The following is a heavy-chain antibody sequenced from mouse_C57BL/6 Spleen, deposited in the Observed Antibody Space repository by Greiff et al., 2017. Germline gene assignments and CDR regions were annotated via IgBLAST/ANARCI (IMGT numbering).Heavy chain of an antibody. Sequence: QVQLQQSGPELVKPGASVKISCKASGYAFSSSWMHWVKQRPGKGLEWIGRIYPGDGGTNYNGKFKGKATLTADKSSSTAYMQLSSLTSEDSAVYFCASYYGSCCYSKDYWGQGTSVTVSS. CDR1: GYAFSSSW. CDR3: ASYYGSCCYSKDY. V-gene: IGHV1-82*01. CDR2: IYPGDGGT. D-gene: IGHD1-1*01. J-gene: IGHJ4*01.